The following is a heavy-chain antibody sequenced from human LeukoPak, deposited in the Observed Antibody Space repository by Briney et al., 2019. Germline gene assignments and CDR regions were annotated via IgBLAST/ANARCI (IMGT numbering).Heavy chain of an antibody. CDR1: GFTFSDSA. J-gene: IGHJ4*02. D-gene: IGHD5-12*01. Sequence: GGSLRLSCAASGFTFSDSAMTWVRQAPGKGLDWVSLISFSGANSYYADSVKGRFTISRDNSKNTLYVQMNSLRAEDTAIYYCARGRGYRDYDRPLDYWGQGTLVTVSS. V-gene: IGHV3-23*01. CDR3: ARGRGYRDYDRPLDY. CDR2: ISFSGANS.